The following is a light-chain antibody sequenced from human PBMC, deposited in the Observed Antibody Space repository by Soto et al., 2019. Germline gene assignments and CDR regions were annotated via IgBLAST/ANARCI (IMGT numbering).Light chain of an antibody. CDR1: QSISSW. CDR3: QQYNSYWT. CDR2: DAS. Sequence: DIQMTQSPSTLSASVGDRVTITCRASQSISSWLAWYQQKPGKAPKLLIYDASSLESGVPSRFSGSGSGTEFPLTISSLQPDDFATYHCQQYNSYWTFGQGTKVEIK. J-gene: IGKJ1*01. V-gene: IGKV1-5*01.